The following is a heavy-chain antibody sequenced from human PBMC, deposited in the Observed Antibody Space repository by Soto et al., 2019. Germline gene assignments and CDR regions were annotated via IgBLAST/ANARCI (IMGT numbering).Heavy chain of an antibody. D-gene: IGHD6-19*01. CDR3: ARDTVSVADSFDY. V-gene: IGHV3-30-3*01. CDR2: ISYDGSNK. CDR1: GFTFSSDA. J-gene: IGHJ4*02. Sequence: PGGSLILSCAASGFTFSSDAMHWVRQAPGKGLEWVAVISYDGSNKYYADSVKGRFTISRDNSKNTLYLQMNSLRAEDTAVYYCARDTVSVADSFDYWGQGTLVTVSS.